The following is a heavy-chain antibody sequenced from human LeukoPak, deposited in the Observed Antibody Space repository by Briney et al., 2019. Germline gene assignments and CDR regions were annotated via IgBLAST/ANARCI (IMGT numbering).Heavy chain of an antibody. V-gene: IGHV4-39*07. Sequence: PSETLSLTCTVSGGSVSSTHYWGWIRQPPGKGLEWIGSIYYGGSTYYNASLRSRVTTSVDTSKNQFSLKLSSVTAADTAVYYCARAPYSSSWYWDWFDPWGQGTLVTVSS. J-gene: IGHJ5*02. D-gene: IGHD6-13*01. CDR3: ARAPYSSSWYWDWFDP. CDR2: IYYGGST. CDR1: GGSVSSTHY.